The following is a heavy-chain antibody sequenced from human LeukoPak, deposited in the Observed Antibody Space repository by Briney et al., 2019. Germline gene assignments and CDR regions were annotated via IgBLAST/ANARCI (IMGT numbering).Heavy chain of an antibody. J-gene: IGHJ6*02. CDR3: AKVAAAGPDYYYGMDV. CDR2: ISGSGGST. CDR1: GFTFSSYA. D-gene: IGHD6-13*01. V-gene: IGHV3-23*01. Sequence: GGSLRLSCAASGFTFSSYAMSWVRQAPGKGLEWVSAISGSGGSTYYADSVKGRFTTSRDNSKNTLYLQMNSLRAEDTAVYYCAKVAAAGPDYYYGMDVWGQGTTVTVSS.